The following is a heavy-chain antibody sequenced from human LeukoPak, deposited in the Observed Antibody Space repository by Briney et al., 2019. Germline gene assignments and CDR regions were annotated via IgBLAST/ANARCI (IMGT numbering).Heavy chain of an antibody. D-gene: IGHD3-3*01. J-gene: IGHJ4*02. Sequence: GGSLRLSCAASGFTVSSNYMSWVRQAPGKGLEWVSVIYSGGSTYYADSVKGRFTISRDNSKNTLYLQMNSLRAEDTAVYYCAKIAQSGYYYLDYWGQGTLVTVSS. CDR3: AKIAQSGYYYLDY. CDR2: IYSGGST. V-gene: IGHV3-66*01. CDR1: GFTVSSNY.